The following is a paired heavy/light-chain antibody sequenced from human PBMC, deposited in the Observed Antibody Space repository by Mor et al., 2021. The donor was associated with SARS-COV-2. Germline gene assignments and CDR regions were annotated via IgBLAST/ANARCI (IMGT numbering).Light chain of an antibody. Sequence: QSVLTQPPSVSGAPGQGVIISCTGSDSNIGAAFDVHWYQNPPGRAPKPLIFRNTNRASGVPDRFSGSKSATSASLAITGLQAEDEADYYCQTYDNRLRGVVFGGGTKVTVL. CDR1: DSNIGAAFD. V-gene: IGLV1-40*01. CDR2: RNT. CDR3: QTYDNRLRGVV. J-gene: IGLJ3*02.
Heavy chain of an antibody. CDR1: GYTFTSYA. CDR2: INTNTGNP. CDR3: AREVLGP. J-gene: IGHJ5*02. V-gene: IGHV7-4-1*02. Sequence: QVQLVQSGSELKKPGASVKVSCKASGYTFTSYAMNWVRQAPGQGLEWMGWINTNTGNPTYAQGFTGRFVFSLDTSVSTAYLQISSLKAEDTAVYYCAREVLGPWGQGTLVTVSS.